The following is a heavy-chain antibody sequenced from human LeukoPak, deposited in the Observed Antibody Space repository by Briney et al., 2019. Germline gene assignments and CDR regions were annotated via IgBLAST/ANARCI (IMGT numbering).Heavy chain of an antibody. D-gene: IGHD6-19*01. J-gene: IGHJ4*02. Sequence: PGGSLRLSCVVSGFTVSTNYMSWVRQAPGKGLEWVSLIYSGGSTYYADSVKGRFIISRDNSKNTLHLQMNSLRAEDTAVYYCARVGQWLSYYFDYWGQGTLVTVSS. CDR1: GFTVSTNY. V-gene: IGHV3-66*01. CDR2: IYSGGST. CDR3: ARVGQWLSYYFDY.